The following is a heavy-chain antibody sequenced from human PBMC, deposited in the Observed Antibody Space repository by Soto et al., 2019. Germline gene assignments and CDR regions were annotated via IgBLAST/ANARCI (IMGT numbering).Heavy chain of an antibody. D-gene: IGHD3-3*01. CDR1: GFTFTSYA. CDR2: ISGTGDTT. V-gene: IGHV3-23*01. Sequence: EVQLLDSGGGLVQPGGSLRLSCAASGFTFTSYAMSWVRQAPGKGLEWVSTISGTGDTTYYADSVKGRFTISSHNSKNTVYLQMNRLRADDTAVYYCAKLQIYGVQGGFDPWGQGTLVTVSS. CDR3: AKLQIYGVQGGFDP. J-gene: IGHJ5*02.